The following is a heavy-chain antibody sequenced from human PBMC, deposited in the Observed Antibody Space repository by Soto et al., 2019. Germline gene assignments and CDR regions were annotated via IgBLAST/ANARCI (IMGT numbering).Heavy chain of an antibody. CDR2: ISYDGSNK. CDR3: AKDPDCSSTSCYLNNWFDP. D-gene: IGHD2-2*01. J-gene: IGHJ5*02. V-gene: IGHV3-30*18. Sequence: GGSLRLSCAAPGFTFSSYGMHWVRQAPGKGLEWVAVISYDGSNKYYTDSVKGRFTISRDNSKNTLYLQMNSLRAEDTAVYYCAKDPDCSSTSCYLNNWFDPWGQGTLVTVSS. CDR1: GFTFSSYG.